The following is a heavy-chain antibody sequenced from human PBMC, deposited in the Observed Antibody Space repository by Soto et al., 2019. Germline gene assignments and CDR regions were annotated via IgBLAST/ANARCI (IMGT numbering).Heavy chain of an antibody. Sequence: SVKVSCKASGFTFTSSAVQWVRQARGQRLEWIGWIVVGSGNTNYAQKFQERVTITRDMSTSTAYMELSSLRSEDTAVYYCAAGYYYDSSGPPLQFDYWGQGTLVTVSS. CDR1: GFTFTSSA. D-gene: IGHD3-22*01. V-gene: IGHV1-58*01. CDR2: IVVGSGNT. CDR3: AAGYYYDSSGPPLQFDY. J-gene: IGHJ4*02.